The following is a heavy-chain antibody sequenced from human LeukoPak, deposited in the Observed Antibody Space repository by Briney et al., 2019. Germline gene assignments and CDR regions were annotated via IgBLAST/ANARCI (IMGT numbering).Heavy chain of an antibody. J-gene: IGHJ4*02. CDR2: TYYRSKWYN. D-gene: IGHD2-8*02. V-gene: IGHV6-1*01. Sequence: SQTLSLTCAISGDSFSNNSAVWDWIRQSPSRGLEWLGRTYYRSKWYNDYGASVKSRITVNPDTSKNQFSLQLNSVTPEDTAVYYCVRSQYWRFDDWGQGTLVTVSS. CDR1: GDSFSNNSAV. CDR3: VRSQYWRFDD.